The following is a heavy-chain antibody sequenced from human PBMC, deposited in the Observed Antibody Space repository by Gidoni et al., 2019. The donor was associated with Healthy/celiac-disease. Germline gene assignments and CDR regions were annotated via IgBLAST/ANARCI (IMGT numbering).Heavy chain of an antibody. CDR1: GFSLSTSGVG. V-gene: IGHV2-5*01. Sequence: QITLKESGPTLVKPTQTLTLTCTFSGFSLSTSGVGVGWIRQPPGKALEWLALIYWNDDKRYSPSLKSRLTITKDTSKNQVVLTMTNMDPVDTATYYCARRVICSGGSCLTRYNWFDPWGQGTLVTVSS. CDR3: ARRVICSGGSCLTRYNWFDP. J-gene: IGHJ5*02. D-gene: IGHD2-15*01. CDR2: IYWNDDK.